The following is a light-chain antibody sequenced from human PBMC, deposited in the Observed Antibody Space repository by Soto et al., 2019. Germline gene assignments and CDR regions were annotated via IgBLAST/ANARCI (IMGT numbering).Light chain of an antibody. J-gene: IGKJ5*01. V-gene: IGKV3-11*01. CDR1: QSVSSY. Sequence: EIVLTQSPATLSLSPGESATLSCRASQSVSSYLAWYQQKPGQAPRLLIYDASNRATGIPARFSGSGSGTDFTLTISSLEPEDFAVYYCQQYNNWPPTFGQGTRLEI. CDR2: DAS. CDR3: QQYNNWPPT.